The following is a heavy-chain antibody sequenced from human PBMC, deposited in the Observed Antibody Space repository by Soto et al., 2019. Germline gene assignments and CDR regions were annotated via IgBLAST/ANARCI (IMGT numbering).Heavy chain of an antibody. CDR1: GYTFTSYG. CDR3: ARHLDCSSTSCDDAFDI. J-gene: IGHJ3*02. D-gene: IGHD2-2*01. V-gene: IGHV1-18*01. CDR2: ISAYNGNT. Sequence: ASVKVSCKASGYTFTSYGISWVRQAPGQGLEWMGWISAYNGNTNYAQKLQGRVTMTTDTSTSTAYMELRSLRSDDTAVYYCARHLDCSSTSCDDAFDIGGQGTMVTVS.